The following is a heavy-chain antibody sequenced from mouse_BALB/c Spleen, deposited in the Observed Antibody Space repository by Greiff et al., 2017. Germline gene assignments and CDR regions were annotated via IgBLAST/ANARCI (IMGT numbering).Heavy chain of an antibody. CDR3: ARDRGGNYPFAY. CDR2: IWAGGST. Sequence: VKVVESGPGLVAPSQSLSITCTVSGFSLTSYGVHWVRQPPGKGLEWLGVIWAGGSTNYNSALMSRLSISKDNSKSHVFLIMNSLQTDDTAMYYCARDRGGNYPFAYWGQGTLVTVSA. CDR1: GFSLTSYG. V-gene: IGHV2-9*02. J-gene: IGHJ3*01. D-gene: IGHD2-1*01.